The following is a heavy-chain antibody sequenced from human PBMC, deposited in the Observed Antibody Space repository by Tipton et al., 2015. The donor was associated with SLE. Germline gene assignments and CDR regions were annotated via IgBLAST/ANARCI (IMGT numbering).Heavy chain of an antibody. D-gene: IGHD3-16*01. CDR1: GGSISSCY. CDR2: IFPTGTT. CDR3: GREGDASGWYVF. J-gene: IGHJ5*01. Sequence: TLSLTCTVSGGSISSCYCNWIRQPPGKGLEWIGNIFPTGTTNYNPSLKSRVAISIDTSKNQFSLSLTSVTAADTAVYYCGREGDASGWYVFWGQGALVTVSS. V-gene: IGHV4-4*08.